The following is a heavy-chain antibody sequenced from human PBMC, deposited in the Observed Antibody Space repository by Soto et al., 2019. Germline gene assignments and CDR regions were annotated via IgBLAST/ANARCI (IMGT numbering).Heavy chain of an antibody. J-gene: IGHJ6*02. CDR3: ARDPPIDSNSSDGMDV. CDR2: ISVYNGNT. V-gene: IGHV1-18*04. Sequence: ASVKVSCKASGYTFTSYGISWVRQAPGQGLEWMGWISVYNGNTDYAQKFQGRVTMTTDTSTSTAYMELSSLRSEDTAVYYCARDPPIDSNSSDGMDVWGQGTTVTVSS. D-gene: IGHD4-4*01. CDR1: GYTFTSYG.